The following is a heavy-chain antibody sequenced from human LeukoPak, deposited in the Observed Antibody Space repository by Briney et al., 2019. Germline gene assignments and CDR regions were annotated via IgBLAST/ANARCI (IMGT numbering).Heavy chain of an antibody. V-gene: IGHV1-69*06. CDR2: IIPIFGTA. CDR3: ARRWTVDAFDI. D-gene: IGHD5-24*01. CDR1: GGTFSSYA. Sequence: ASVKVSCKASGGTFSSYAISWVRQAPGQGLEWMGGIIPIFGTANYAQKFQGRVTITADKSTSTAYMELSSLRSEDTAVYHCARRWTVDAFDIWGQGTMVTVSS. J-gene: IGHJ3*02.